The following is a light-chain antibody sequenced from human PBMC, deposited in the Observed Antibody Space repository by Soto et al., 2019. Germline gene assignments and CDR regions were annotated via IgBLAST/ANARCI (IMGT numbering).Light chain of an antibody. CDR3: ISYAGSNKPA. CDR2: DVN. Sequence: QSALTQPPSASGSPGQSVAISCSGTSSDVGGYNYVSWYQQHPGKAPKLMIYDVNKRPSGVPDRFSGSKSGNTASLTVSGLQAEEEADYYCISYAGSNKPAFGGGTKSPS. V-gene: IGLV2-8*01. CDR1: SSDVGGYNY. J-gene: IGLJ2*01.